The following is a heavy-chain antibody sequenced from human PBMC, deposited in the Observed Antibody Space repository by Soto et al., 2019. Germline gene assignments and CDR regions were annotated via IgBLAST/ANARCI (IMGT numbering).Heavy chain of an antibody. D-gene: IGHD6-6*01. CDR3: ARTTQLGAGMDV. Sequence: QVQLAESGGDLVKPGGSLRLSCAGSGFNFSDHYMSWVRQAPGKGLEWVSHISSSGSTIYNADSVKGRFTISRDNTKKVLYLQMNGLRVEDTAVYFCARTTQLGAGMDVWGQGTTVTVSS. CDR2: ISSSGSTI. V-gene: IGHV3-11*01. CDR1: GFNFSDHY. J-gene: IGHJ6*02.